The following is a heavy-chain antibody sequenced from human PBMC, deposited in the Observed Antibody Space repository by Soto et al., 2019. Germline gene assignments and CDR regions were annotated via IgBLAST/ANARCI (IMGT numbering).Heavy chain of an antibody. CDR3: VVATADAFDI. J-gene: IGHJ3*02. D-gene: IGHD5-12*01. V-gene: IGHV1-8*01. CDR1: RYTFTSFD. CDR2: MNPNSGNT. Sequence: QVQLVQSGAEVKKPGASVKVSCKASRYTFTSFDINWLRQAPGQGLEWMGWMNPNSGNTGYAQKFQXXVXMXXDTSISTAYMELSSLRSEDTAVYYCVVATADAFDIWGQGTMVTVS.